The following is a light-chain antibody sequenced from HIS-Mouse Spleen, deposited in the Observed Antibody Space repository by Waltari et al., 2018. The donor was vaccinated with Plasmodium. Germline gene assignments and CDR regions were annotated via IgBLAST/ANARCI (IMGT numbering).Light chain of an antibody. CDR1: SSCVGGYNY. Sequence: QSALTQPPSASGSPGQSVTISCTGTSSCVGGYNYVSWYQPHPGKAPKLMIYEVSKRPSGVPDRFSGSKSGNTASLTVSGLQAEDEADYYCSSYAGSNNLVFGGGTKLTVL. V-gene: IGLV2-8*01. J-gene: IGLJ2*01. CDR2: EVS. CDR3: SSYAGSNNLV.